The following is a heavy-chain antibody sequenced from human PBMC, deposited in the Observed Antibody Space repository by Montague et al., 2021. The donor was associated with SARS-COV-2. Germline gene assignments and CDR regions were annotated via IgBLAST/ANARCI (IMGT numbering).Heavy chain of an antibody. J-gene: IGHJ2*01. CDR1: GGSISSSSYY. V-gene: IGHV4-39*02. Sequence: SETLSLTCTVSGGSISSSSYYWGWIRQHPGKGPEWIGGIYYSGTTLYNPSLRSRVTMSVDTSKNQFSPRLSSVTAADTAVFYCAREDACDGYFDLWGRGTLVTVSS. CDR3: AREDACDGYFDL. CDR2: IYYSGTT. D-gene: IGHD3-16*01.